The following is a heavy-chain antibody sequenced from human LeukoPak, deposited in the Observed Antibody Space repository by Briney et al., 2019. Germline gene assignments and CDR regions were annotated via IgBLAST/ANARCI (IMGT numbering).Heavy chain of an antibody. CDR1: GFTFSSYG. V-gene: IGHV3-30*02. J-gene: IGHJ1*01. D-gene: IGHD4-17*01. Sequence: GGSLRLSCAASGFTFSSYGMHWVRQAPGKGLEWVAFIRYDGSNKYYADSVKGRFTISRDNSKNTLYLQMKSLRAEDTAVYYCAKEIYGDSTGGRFQHWGQGTLVTVSS. CDR3: AKEIYGDSTGGRFQH. CDR2: IRYDGSNK.